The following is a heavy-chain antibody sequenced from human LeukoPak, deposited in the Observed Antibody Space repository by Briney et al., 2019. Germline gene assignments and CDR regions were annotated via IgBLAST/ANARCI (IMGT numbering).Heavy chain of an antibody. Sequence: SVKVSCKASGATFSSYAISWVRQAPGQGLEWMGGIIPIFGTANYAQKFQGRVTITTDESTSTAYMELSSLRSEDTAVYYCARDRGSGSYGCDYWGQGTLVTVSS. CDR1: GATFSSYA. D-gene: IGHD3-10*01. CDR2: IIPIFGTA. CDR3: ARDRGSGSYGCDY. V-gene: IGHV1-69*05. J-gene: IGHJ4*02.